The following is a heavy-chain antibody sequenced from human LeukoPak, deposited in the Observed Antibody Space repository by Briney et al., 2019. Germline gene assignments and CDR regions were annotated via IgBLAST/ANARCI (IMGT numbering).Heavy chain of an antibody. D-gene: IGHD6-19*01. CDR1: GGTFSRYG. CDR3: ASVSSVWNPALDY. Sequence: SVKVSCKASGGTFSRYGITWVRQAPGQGLEWMVRIIPIFGTTNYAQKFQGRVTITTAESQCTAYMELSSLRYEATAVYYCASVSSVWNPALDYWGQGTLVTVSS. J-gene: IGHJ4*02. V-gene: IGHV1-69*05. CDR2: IIPIFGTT.